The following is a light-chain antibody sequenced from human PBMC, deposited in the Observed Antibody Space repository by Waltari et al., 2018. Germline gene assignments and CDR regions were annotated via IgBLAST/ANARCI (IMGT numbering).Light chain of an antibody. CDR3: QSYDNSLTVL. J-gene: IGLJ2*01. Sequence: QSVLTQPPSVSGAPGQRVTISCTGSSSNIGAGYDVPWYQQLPGRAPKLLIYGNTNRPSGVPDRFSGSKSGTSASLAITGLQAEDEADYYCQSYDNSLTVLFGGGTKLTVL. V-gene: IGLV1-40*01. CDR2: GNT. CDR1: SSNIGAGYD.